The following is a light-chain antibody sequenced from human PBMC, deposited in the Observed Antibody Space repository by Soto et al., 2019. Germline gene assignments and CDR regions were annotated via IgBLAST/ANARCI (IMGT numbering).Light chain of an antibody. Sequence: EIVLTQSPGTLSLSPGERATLSCRASQSVSRSFLAWYQQKPGQAPRLLIYGASSRATGIPDRFSGSGSGTDFTLTISRLEPEAVAVYYCQQYGSSPLTFGGGTKVEIK. CDR3: QQYGSSPLT. CDR2: GAS. J-gene: IGKJ4*01. CDR1: QSVSRSF. V-gene: IGKV3-20*01.